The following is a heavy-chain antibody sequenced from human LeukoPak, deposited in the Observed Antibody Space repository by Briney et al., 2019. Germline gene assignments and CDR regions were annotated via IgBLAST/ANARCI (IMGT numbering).Heavy chain of an antibody. Sequence: SVKVSCKASGGTFSSYAISWVRQAPGQGREWMGGIIPIFGTANYAQKFQGRVTITTDESTSTAYMELSSLRSEDTAVYYCARVLDGSGSYYLSFDIWGQGTMVTVSS. D-gene: IGHD3-10*01. CDR1: GGTFSSYA. V-gene: IGHV1-69*05. J-gene: IGHJ3*02. CDR3: ARVLDGSGSYYLSFDI. CDR2: IIPIFGTA.